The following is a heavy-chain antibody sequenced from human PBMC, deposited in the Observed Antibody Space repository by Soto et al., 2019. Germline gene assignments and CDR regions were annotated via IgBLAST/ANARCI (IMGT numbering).Heavy chain of an antibody. Sequence: LSLTCAISVDSVSSNSAGWSWIRQSPSRVLEWLGRIYYRSKWFEDYAMSLKSRLTFNPDTSKNLFTLQLKSVTPADTAVYYCARDSVIYTSTSLPLDHWGQGTLVTVSS. V-gene: IGHV6-1*01. CDR2: IYYRSKWFE. J-gene: IGHJ4*02. D-gene: IGHD2-2*01. CDR3: ARDSVIYTSTSLPLDH. CDR1: VDSVSSNSAG.